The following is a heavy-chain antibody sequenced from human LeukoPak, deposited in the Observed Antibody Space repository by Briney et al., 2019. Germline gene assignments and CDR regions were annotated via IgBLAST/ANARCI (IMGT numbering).Heavy chain of an antibody. J-gene: IGHJ4*02. Sequence: ASVKVSCKPSGYSFTGYYMPWVRQAPGQGLEWMGWINPNSGGTNYAQKFQDRVTMTRDTSISTAYMELSRLRSDDTAVYYCARDLEVRGVLYYFDYWGQGTLVTVSS. D-gene: IGHD3-10*01. V-gene: IGHV1-2*02. CDR3: ARDLEVRGVLYYFDY. CDR2: INPNSGGT. CDR1: GYSFTGYY.